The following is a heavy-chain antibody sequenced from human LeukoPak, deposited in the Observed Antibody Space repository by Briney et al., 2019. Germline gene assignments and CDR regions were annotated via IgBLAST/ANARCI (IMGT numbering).Heavy chain of an antibody. CDR2: IWYDGSIK. V-gene: IGHV3-33*01. J-gene: IGHJ3*02. CDR1: GFTFSTYG. CDR3: ARCRGGYKLDDAFDI. Sequence: GGSLRLSCAASGFTFSTYGMHWVRQAPGKGLEWVAVIWYDGSIKYYADSVKGRFTISRDNSKNTLYLQMNSLRGEDTAVYYCARCRGGYKLDDAFDIWGQGTMVTVSS. D-gene: IGHD5-24*01.